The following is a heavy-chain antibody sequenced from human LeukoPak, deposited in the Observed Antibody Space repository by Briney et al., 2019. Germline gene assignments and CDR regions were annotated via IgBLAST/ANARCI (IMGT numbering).Heavy chain of an antibody. CDR1: GFTFFIYG. Sequence: GGSLRLSCAASGFTFFIYGMHWVRQAPGKGLDWVAVIWNDGSYKYYADPVKGRFTISRDNPKNTLYLQMNSLRAEDTAIYYCAKVVQYTASTGTGLDYWGQGTLVTVSS. J-gene: IGHJ4*02. CDR3: AKVVQYTASTGTGLDY. D-gene: IGHD6-13*01. CDR2: IWNDGSYK. V-gene: IGHV3-33*06.